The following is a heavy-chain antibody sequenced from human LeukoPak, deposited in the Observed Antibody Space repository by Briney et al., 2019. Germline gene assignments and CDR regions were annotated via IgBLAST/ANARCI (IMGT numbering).Heavy chain of an antibody. J-gene: IGHJ3*02. D-gene: IGHD4-17*01. V-gene: IGHV3-74*01. CDR3: ARGAVTSVGAFDI. Sequence: GGSLRLSCAASGFTFSSYWMHWVRQTPGKGLVWVSRINSDGAGTIYADSVKGRFTISRDNAKNTLYLQMNSLRAEDTSVYYCARGAVTSVGAFDIWGLGTMVTVSS. CDR2: INSDGAGT. CDR1: GFTFSSYW.